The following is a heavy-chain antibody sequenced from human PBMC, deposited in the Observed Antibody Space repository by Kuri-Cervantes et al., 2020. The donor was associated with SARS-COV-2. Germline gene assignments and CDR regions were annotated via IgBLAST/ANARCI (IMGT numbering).Heavy chain of an antibody. Sequence: GGSLRLSCAASGFTFSTCDMSWVRQAPGKGPEWVSLYTYYHTTYYADSVKGRFTISRDNAKNSLYLQMNSLRAEDTAVYYCARDHPRDYFDYWGQGTLVTVSS. CDR3: ARDHPRDYFDY. V-gene: IGHV3-69-1*01. CDR2: YTYYHTT. J-gene: IGHJ4*02. CDR1: GFTFSTCD.